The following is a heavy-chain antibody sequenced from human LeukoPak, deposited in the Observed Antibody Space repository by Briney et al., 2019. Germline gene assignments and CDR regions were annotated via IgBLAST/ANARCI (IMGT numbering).Heavy chain of an antibody. CDR2: IYYSGST. J-gene: IGHJ4*02. CDR1: GGSISSYY. CDR3: AEASRGGASVNY. V-gene: IGHV4-59*01. D-gene: IGHD2-21*01. Sequence: SETPSLTCTVSGGSISSYYWSWIRQPPGKGLEWIGYIYYSGSTNYNPSLKSRVTISVDTSKNQFSLKLSSVTAADTAVYYCAEASRGGASVNYWGQGTLVTVSS.